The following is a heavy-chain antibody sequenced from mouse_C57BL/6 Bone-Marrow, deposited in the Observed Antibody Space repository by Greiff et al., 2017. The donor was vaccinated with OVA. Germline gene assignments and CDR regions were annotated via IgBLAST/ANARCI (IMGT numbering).Heavy chain of an antibody. D-gene: IGHD1-1*01. Sequence: QVQLQQSGAELARPGASVKMSCKASGYTFTSYTMHWVKQRPGQGLEWIGYINPSSGYTKYNQKFKDKATLTADKSSSTAYMQLSSLTSEDSAVYYCARWRDYYGSRRDYFDYWGQGTTLTVSS. CDR1: GYTFTSYT. CDR3: ARWRDYYGSRRDYFDY. J-gene: IGHJ2*01. V-gene: IGHV1-4*01. CDR2: INPSSGYT.